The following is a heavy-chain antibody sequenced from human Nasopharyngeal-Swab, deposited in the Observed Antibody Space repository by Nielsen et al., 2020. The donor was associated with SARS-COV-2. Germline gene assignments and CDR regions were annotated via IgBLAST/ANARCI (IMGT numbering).Heavy chain of an antibody. D-gene: IGHD2-8*01. Sequence: WVRQAPGQGLEWMGIINPSGGSTSYAQKFQGRVTMTRDTSTSTVYMELSSLRSEDTAVYYCARDPTPTGASVLYYYYYYGMDVWGQGTTVTVSS. V-gene: IGHV1-46*01. CDR2: INPSGGST. J-gene: IGHJ6*02. CDR3: ARDPTPTGASVLYYYYYYGMDV.